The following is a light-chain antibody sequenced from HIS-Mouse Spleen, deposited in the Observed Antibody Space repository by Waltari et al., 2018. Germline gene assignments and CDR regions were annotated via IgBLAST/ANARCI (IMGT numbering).Light chain of an antibody. CDR3: QQYYSTPFT. CDR1: QSVLYSSNNKNY. J-gene: IGKJ3*01. CDR2: WAS. Sequence: DIVMTQSPDSLAVSLGERATINCKSSQSVLYSSNNKNYLGCYQQKPGQPPKLLIFWASTRESGVPDRFSGSGSGKDFTLTISSLQAEDVAVYYCQQYYSTPFTFGPGTKVDIK. V-gene: IGKV4-1*01.